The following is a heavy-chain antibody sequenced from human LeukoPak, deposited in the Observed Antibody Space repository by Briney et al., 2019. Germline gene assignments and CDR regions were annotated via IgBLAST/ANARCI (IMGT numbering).Heavy chain of an antibody. CDR2: ISAYNGNT. V-gene: IGHV1-18*01. D-gene: IGHD6-19*01. Sequence: ASVKVSCKASGYTFTSHGISWVRQAPGQGLKWMGWISAYNGNTNYAQKLQGRVTMTTDTSTSTAYMELRSLRSDDTAVYYCARYSSGWYHFDSWGQGTLVTVSS. CDR1: GYTFTSHG. CDR3: ARYSSGWYHFDS. J-gene: IGHJ4*02.